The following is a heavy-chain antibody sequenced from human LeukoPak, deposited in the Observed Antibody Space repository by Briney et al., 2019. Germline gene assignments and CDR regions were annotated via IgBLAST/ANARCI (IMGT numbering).Heavy chain of an antibody. CDR3: ARADGSGWYLAGHYYYYGMDV. V-gene: IGHV3-53*01. D-gene: IGHD6-19*01. Sequence: TGGSLRLSCVVSGFTVSNNYMSWVRQAPRKGLEWVSLIYSGGSTYYADSVKGRFTISRDNSKNTVYLQMNSLRAEDTAVYYCARADGSGWYLAGHYYYYGMDVWGQGTTVTVSS. CDR1: GFTVSNNY. J-gene: IGHJ6*02. CDR2: IYSGGST.